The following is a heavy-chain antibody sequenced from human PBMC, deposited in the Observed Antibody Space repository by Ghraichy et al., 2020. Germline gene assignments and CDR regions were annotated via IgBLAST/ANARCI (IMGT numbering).Heavy chain of an antibody. Sequence: SETLSLTCTVSGGSISSSSYYWGWIRQPPGKGLEWIGSIYYSGSTYYNPSLKSRVTISVDTSKNQFSLKLSSVTAADTAVYYCARHRRQSSGSSSDPYYYYGMDVWGQGTTVTVSS. V-gene: IGHV4-39*01. D-gene: IGHD6-6*01. J-gene: IGHJ6*02. CDR2: IYYSGST. CDR1: GGSISSSSYY. CDR3: ARHRRQSSGSSSDPYYYYGMDV.